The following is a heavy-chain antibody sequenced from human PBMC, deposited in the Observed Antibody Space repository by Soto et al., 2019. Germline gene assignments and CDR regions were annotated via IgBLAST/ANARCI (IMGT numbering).Heavy chain of an antibody. J-gene: IGHJ4*02. CDR3: ARPVGYGDYAFDY. CDR2: TYYSGST. CDR1: GGSISSSGYY. Sequence: SETLSLTCTVSGGSISSSGYYWGWIRQPPGKGLKWIGSTYYSGSTYYNPSLKSRVTISVDTSKNQFSLKLSSVTAADTAVYYCARPVGYGDYAFDYWGQGTLVTVSS. D-gene: IGHD4-17*01. V-gene: IGHV4-39*01.